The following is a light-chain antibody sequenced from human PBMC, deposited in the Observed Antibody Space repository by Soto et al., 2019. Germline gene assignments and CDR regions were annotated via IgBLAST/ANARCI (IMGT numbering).Light chain of an antibody. CDR2: GAS. J-gene: IGKJ2*01. Sequence: EIVMTQSPATLSVSPGERATLSCRASQSVSSNLAWYQQKPGQAPRLLIYGASTRATGIPARFSGSGSGTECTLTISSLQSEDFALYYCQQYNIWPPLFGQGTKLEIQ. V-gene: IGKV3-15*01. CDR1: QSVSSN. CDR3: QQYNIWPPL.